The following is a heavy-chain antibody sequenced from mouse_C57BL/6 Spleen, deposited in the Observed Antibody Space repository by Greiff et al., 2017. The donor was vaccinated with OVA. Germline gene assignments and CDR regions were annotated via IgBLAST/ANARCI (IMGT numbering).Heavy chain of an antibody. CDR2: IDPETGGT. Sequence: HVQLQQSGAELVRPGASVTLSCKASGYTFTDYEMHWVKQTPVHGLEWIGAIDPETGGTAYNQKFKGKAILTADKSSSTAYMELRSLTSEDSAVYYCTRWGPYAMDYWGQGTSVTVSS. J-gene: IGHJ4*01. CDR3: TRWGPYAMDY. CDR1: GYTFTDYE. V-gene: IGHV1-15*01.